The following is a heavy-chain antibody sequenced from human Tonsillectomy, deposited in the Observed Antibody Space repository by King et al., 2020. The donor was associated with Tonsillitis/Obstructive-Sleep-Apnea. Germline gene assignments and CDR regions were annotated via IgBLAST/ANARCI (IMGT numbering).Heavy chain of an antibody. CDR3: AREGIGGGDTLRLDY. Sequence: QLVQSGAEVRKPGASVRVSCKASGYTFTTYGINWVRQAPGQGLEWMGWLSAYNGNTNYAQKLQCRVTMTTDTSTSTAYMELWCLRSDDTAVYYCAREGIGGGDTLRLDYWGQGTLVTVSS. J-gene: IGHJ4*02. CDR1: GYTFTTYG. CDR2: LSAYNGNT. D-gene: IGHD1-26*01. V-gene: IGHV1-18*01.